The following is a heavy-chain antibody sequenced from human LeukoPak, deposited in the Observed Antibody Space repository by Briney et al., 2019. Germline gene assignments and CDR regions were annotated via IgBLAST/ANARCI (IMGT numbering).Heavy chain of an antibody. CDR3: ARGREELVVPAYYFDY. CDR2: INHSGST. D-gene: IGHD2-2*01. CDR1: GGSFSGYY. J-gene: IGHJ4*02. V-gene: IGHV4-34*01. Sequence: NPSETLSLTCAVYGGSFSGYYWSWIRQPPGKGLVWIGEINHSGSTNYNPSLKSRVTISVATSKNQFSLKLSSVTAADTAVYYCARGREELVVPAYYFDYWGQGTLVTVSS.